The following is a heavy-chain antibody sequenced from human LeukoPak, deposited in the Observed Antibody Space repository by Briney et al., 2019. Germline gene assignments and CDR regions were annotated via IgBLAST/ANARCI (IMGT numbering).Heavy chain of an antibody. CDR2: IYYSGST. J-gene: IGHJ5*02. D-gene: IGHD6-19*01. CDR1: GGSISSYY. V-gene: IGHV4-59*01. Sequence: SETLSLTCTVSGGSISSYYWSWIRQPPGKGLEWIGYIYYSGSTNYNPSLKSRVTISVDTSKNQFSLKLSSVTAADTAVYYCASLGYSSGWYGRFDPWGREPWSPSPQ. CDR3: ASLGYSSGWYGRFDP.